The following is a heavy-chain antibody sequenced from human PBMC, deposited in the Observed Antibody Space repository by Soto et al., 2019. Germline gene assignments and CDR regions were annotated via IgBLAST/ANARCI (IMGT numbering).Heavy chain of an antibody. D-gene: IGHD6-13*01. CDR2: IIPYYNTL. CDR3: ASGASRWYPYFFDS. CDR1: EGTFNSYA. Sequence: QAQVVQSGAEVRKPGTSVKLSCKASEGTFNSYAIAWVRQAPGQGLEWMGGIIPYYNTLNYAQKFQDRITITADDSTNTVYMELSSLRSDDTAVYFCASGASRWYPYFFDSWAQGTLVTVSS. J-gene: IGHJ4*02. V-gene: IGHV1-69*01.